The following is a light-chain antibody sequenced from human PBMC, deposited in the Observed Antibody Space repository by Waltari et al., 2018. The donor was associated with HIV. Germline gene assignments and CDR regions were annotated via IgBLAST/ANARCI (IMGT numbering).Light chain of an antibody. CDR1: SGPSSYA. Sequence: QLVLTQSPSASASLGASVKLTCTMSSGPSSYAIEWPQQQPEKGPRYLMKLNSDGSHRKGDGIPDRFSGSSSGAERYLTISSLQSEDEADYYCQTWDTGIQVFGGGTKLTVL. CDR2: LNSDGSH. CDR3: QTWDTGIQV. J-gene: IGLJ2*01. V-gene: IGLV4-69*01.